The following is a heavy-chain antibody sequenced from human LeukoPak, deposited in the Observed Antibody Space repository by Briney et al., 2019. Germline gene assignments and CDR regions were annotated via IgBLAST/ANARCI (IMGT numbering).Heavy chain of an antibody. J-gene: IGHJ4*02. CDR1: GFTFSSYW. Sequence: PGGSLRLSCAASGFTFSSYWMSWVRQAPGKGLEWVANIKQDGSEKYYVDSVEGRFTISRDNAKNSLYLQMNSLRAEDTAVYYCARVGSHYDFWSGYLGGSSDYWGQGTLVTVSS. CDR3: ARVGSHYDFWSGYLGGSSDY. V-gene: IGHV3-7*01. D-gene: IGHD3-3*01. CDR2: IKQDGSEK.